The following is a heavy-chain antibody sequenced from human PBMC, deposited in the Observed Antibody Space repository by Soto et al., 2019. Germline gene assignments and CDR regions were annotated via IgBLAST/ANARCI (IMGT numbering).Heavy chain of an antibody. V-gene: IGHV3-23*01. CDR2: ISGSGGST. CDR3: AKGPTYYDILTGYWGDYYYGMDV. D-gene: IGHD3-9*01. CDR1: GFTFSSYA. J-gene: IGHJ6*02. Sequence: PGGSLRLSCAASGFTFSSYAMSWVRQAPGKGLEWVSAISGSGGSTCYADSVKGRFTISRDNSKNTLYLQMNSLRAKDTAVYYCAKGPTYYDILTGYWGDYYYGMDVWGQGTTVTVSS.